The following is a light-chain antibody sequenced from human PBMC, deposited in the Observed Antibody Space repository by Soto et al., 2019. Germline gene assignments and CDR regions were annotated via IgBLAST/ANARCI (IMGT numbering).Light chain of an antibody. J-gene: IGKJ5*01. V-gene: IGKV1-5*03. Sequence: DIHMTRSPSTLSASLGYRVPITCRASQSISSWLAWYQQKPGKAPKLLIYKASSLESGVPSRFSGSGSGTEFTLTISSLQPDDFATYYCQQYNSFSTFGQGTRLEI. CDR3: QQYNSFST. CDR2: KAS. CDR1: QSISSW.